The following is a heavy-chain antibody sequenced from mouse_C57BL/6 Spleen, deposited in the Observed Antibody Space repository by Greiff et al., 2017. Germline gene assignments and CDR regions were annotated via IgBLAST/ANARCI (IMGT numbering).Heavy chain of an antibody. Sequence: EVHLVESGGGLVKPGGSLKLSCAASGFTFSDYGMHWVRQAPEKGLEWVAYISSGSSTIYYADTVKGRFTISRDNAKNTLFLQMTSLRSEDTAMYYCAYSNSAWFAYWGQGTLVTVSA. J-gene: IGHJ3*01. D-gene: IGHD2-5*01. CDR1: GFTFSDYG. CDR3: AYSNSAWFAY. V-gene: IGHV5-17*01. CDR2: ISSGSSTI.